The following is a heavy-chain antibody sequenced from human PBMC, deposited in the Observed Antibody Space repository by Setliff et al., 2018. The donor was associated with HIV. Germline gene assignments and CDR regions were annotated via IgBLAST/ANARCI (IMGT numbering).Heavy chain of an antibody. CDR2: IFHNGNT. V-gene: IGHV4-39*01. CDR1: GGSISNTNYY. CDR3: ARVDSSTPRAVDI. D-gene: IGHD5-12*01. Sequence: SETLSLPCTVSGGSISNTNYYWVWIRQPPGKVLEWIGNIFHNGNTYYTATLEIRVAISFDTSKRQFSLRMNSVTAADTAVYYCARVDSSTPRAVDIWGQGTMVTVSS. J-gene: IGHJ3*02.